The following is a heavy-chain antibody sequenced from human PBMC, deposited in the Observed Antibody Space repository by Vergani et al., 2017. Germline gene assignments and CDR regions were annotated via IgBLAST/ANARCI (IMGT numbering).Heavy chain of an antibody. V-gene: IGHV3-33*01. CDR1: GFTFSSYG. Sequence: QVQLVESGGGVVQPGRSLRLSCAASGFTFSSYGMHWVRQAPGKGLEWVAVIWYDGSNKYYADSVKGRFTISRDNSKNTLYLQMNSLRAEDTAVYYCARAAYDSSGSDVYFDYWGQGTLVTVSS. J-gene: IGHJ4*02. CDR2: IWYDGSNK. CDR3: ARAAYDSSGSDVYFDY. D-gene: IGHD3-22*01.